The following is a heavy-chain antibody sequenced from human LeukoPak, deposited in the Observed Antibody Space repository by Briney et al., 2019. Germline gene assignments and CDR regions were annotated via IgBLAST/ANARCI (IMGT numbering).Heavy chain of an antibody. CDR3: ARDYTLTLGTTTYFQH. CDR1: GYIFDIYA. V-gene: IGHV7-4-1*02. CDR2: INTNTGNP. D-gene: IGHD1-7*01. J-gene: IGHJ1*01. Sequence: ASVKVSCKASGYIFDIYAMIWVRQAPGQGLELMGWINTNTGNPTYAQGFTGRFVFSLDTSVSTAYLQISSLKAEDTAVYYCARDYTLTLGTTTYFQHWGQGTLVTVSS.